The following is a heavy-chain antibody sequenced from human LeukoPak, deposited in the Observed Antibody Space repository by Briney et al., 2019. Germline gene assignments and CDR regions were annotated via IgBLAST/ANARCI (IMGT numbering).Heavy chain of an antibody. CDR2: ISAYNGNT. CDR1: GYTFTSYG. J-gene: IGHJ4*02. V-gene: IGHV1-18*04. Sequence: GASVKVSCKASGYTFTSYGISWVRQAPGQGLEWMGWISAYNGNTNYAQKLQGRVTMTTDTSTSTAYMELMSLRSDDTAVYYCARDPFSRGYSYGYGSDFDYWGQGTLVTVSS. CDR3: ARDPFSRGYSYGYGSDFDY. D-gene: IGHD5-18*01.